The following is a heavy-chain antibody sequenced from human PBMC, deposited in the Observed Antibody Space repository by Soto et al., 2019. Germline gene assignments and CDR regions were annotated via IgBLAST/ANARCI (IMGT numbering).Heavy chain of an antibody. J-gene: IGHJ4*02. V-gene: IGHV1-58*01. CDR3: AARPDHYDISGYSEFDY. Sequence: GASVKVSCKASGFTFTSSAVQWVRQARGQRLEWIGWIVVGSGNTNYAQKFQERVTITRDMSTSTAYMELSSLRSEDTAVYYCAARPDHYDISGYSEFDYWGQGTLVTVSS. CDR1: GFTFTSSA. CDR2: IVVGSGNT. D-gene: IGHD3-22*01.